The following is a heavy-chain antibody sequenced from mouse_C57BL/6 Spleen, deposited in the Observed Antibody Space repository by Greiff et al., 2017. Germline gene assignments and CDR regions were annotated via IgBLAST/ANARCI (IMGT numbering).Heavy chain of an antibody. CDR1: GYTFTDYE. V-gene: IGHV1-15*01. CDR3: TRDDGYYGLFAY. Sequence: SGAELVRPGASVTLSCKASGYTFTDYEMHWVKQTPVHGLEWIGAIDPETGGTAYNQKFKGKAILTADKSSSTAYMELRSLTSEDSAVYYCTRDDGYYGLFAYWGQGTLVTVSA. D-gene: IGHD2-3*01. J-gene: IGHJ3*01. CDR2: IDPETGGT.